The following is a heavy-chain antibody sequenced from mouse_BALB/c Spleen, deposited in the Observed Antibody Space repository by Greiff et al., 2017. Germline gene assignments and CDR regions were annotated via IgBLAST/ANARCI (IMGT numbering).Heavy chain of an antibody. D-gene: IGHD2-4*01. V-gene: IGHV2-9*02. CDR3: ARWGGLRRKGFAY. J-gene: IGHJ3*01. Sequence: VKLMESGPGLVAPSQGLSITCTVSGFSLTSYGVHWVRQPPGKGLEWLGVIWAGGSTNYNSALMSRLSISKDNSKSQVFLKMNSLQTDDTAMYYCARWGGLRRKGFAYWGQGTLVTVSA. CDR1: GFSLTSYG. CDR2: IWAGGST.